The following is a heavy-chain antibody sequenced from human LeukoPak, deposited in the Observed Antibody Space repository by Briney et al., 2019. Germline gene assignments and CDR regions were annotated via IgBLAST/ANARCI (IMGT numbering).Heavy chain of an antibody. CDR1: GFTFDDYT. CDR3: ARQGTGTTPDRPFYYYYGMDV. Sequence: HSGGSLRLSCAASGFTFDDYTMHWVRQAPGKGLEWVSLISWDGGSTYYADSVKGRFTISRDNSKNSLYLQMNSLRTEDTAVYYCARQGTGTTPDRPFYYYYGMDVWGQGTTVTVSS. J-gene: IGHJ6*02. D-gene: IGHD1-1*01. CDR2: ISWDGGST. V-gene: IGHV3-43*01.